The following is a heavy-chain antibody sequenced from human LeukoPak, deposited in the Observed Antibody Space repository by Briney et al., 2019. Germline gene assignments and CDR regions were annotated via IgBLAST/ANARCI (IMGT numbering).Heavy chain of an antibody. Sequence: GGPLRLSCAASGFTFSSYAMSWVRQAPGKGLEWVSGISGSGDNTYYADSVKGRFTISRDNSKNTLYVQVNSLGTEDTAAYYCAKGSYYDSSGSLYFDYWGQGTLVTVSS. CDR3: AKGSYYDSSGSLYFDY. D-gene: IGHD3-22*01. CDR1: GFTFSSYA. V-gene: IGHV3-23*01. CDR2: ISGSGDNT. J-gene: IGHJ4*02.